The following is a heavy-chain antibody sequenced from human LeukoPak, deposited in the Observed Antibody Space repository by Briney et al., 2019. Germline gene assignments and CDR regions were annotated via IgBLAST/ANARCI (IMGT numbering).Heavy chain of an antibody. V-gene: IGHV3-7*03. D-gene: IGHD2/OR15-2a*01. CDR1: GFTFSSYW. CDR2: INQDRSEK. Sequence: GGSLRLSCAACGFTFSSYWMSWVRQAPGSGLEWVANINQDRSEKYYVDSVKGRFTISRDNAENSLYLQMNSLRAEDTAVYYCVISATARASYGMDVWGKGTTVTVSS. J-gene: IGHJ6*04. CDR3: VISATARASYGMDV.